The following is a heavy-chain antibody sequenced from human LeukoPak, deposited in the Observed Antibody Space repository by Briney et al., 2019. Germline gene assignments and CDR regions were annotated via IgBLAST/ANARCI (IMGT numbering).Heavy chain of an antibody. V-gene: IGHV5-51*01. D-gene: IGHD2-2*01. CDR1: GYSFTNYW. J-gene: IGHJ4*02. CDR2: IYPGDSDT. CDR3: ARQACSSTSCSYYFDY. Sequence: GESLKISCKGSGYSFTNYWIGWVRQMPGKGLEWMGIIYPGDSDTRYSPSSQGQVTISADKSISTAYLQWSSLKASDTARYYCARQACSSTSCSYYFDYWGQGTLVTVCS.